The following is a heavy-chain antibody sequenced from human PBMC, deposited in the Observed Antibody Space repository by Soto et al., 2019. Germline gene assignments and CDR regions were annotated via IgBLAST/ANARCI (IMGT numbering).Heavy chain of an antibody. J-gene: IGHJ6*02. V-gene: IGHV3-23*01. CDR3: AKVNTAMVISYYYGMDV. D-gene: IGHD5-18*01. CDR2: ISRSGVDT. CDR1: VFTLSSYA. Sequence: SLRLSCAASVFTLSSYAMTWVLQAAGKGLEWVSGISRSGVDTYYADSVKGRFTMSRDNSKNTLYLQMTSLRAEDTAVYYCAKVNTAMVISYYYGMDVWGQGTTVTVSS.